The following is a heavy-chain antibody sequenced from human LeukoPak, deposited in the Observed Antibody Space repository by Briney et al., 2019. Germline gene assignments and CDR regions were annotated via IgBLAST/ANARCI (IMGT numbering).Heavy chain of an antibody. CDR3: ARANYYDSSGYSRGAFDI. CDR2: IYTSGST. CDR1: GGSISSGSYY. D-gene: IGHD3-22*01. Sequence: SQTLSLTCTVSGGSISSGSYYWSWIRQPAGKGLECIGRIYTSGSTNYNPSLKSRVTISVDTSKNQFSLKLSSVTAADTAVYYCARANYYDSSGYSRGAFDIWGQGTMVTVSS. V-gene: IGHV4-61*02. J-gene: IGHJ3*02.